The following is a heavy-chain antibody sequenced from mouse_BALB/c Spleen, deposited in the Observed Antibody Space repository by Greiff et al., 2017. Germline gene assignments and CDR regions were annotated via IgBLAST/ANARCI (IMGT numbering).Heavy chain of an antibody. CDR2: IYPGDGDT. CDR1: GYAFSSYW. Sequence: QVQLKQSGAELVRPGSSVKISCKASGYAFSSYWMNWVKQRPGQGLEWIGQIYPGDGDTNYNGKFKGKATLTADKSSSTAYMQLSSLTSEDSAVYFCAIYGNYAMDYWGQGTSVTVSS. V-gene: IGHV1-80*01. CDR3: AIYGNYAMDY. D-gene: IGHD2-1*01. J-gene: IGHJ4*01.